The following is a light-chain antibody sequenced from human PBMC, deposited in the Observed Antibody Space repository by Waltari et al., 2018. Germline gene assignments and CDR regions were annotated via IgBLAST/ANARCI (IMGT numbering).Light chain of an antibody. J-gene: IGKJ4*01. CDR2: GAS. CDR3: QQYDGSVLT. V-gene: IGKV3-20*01. Sequence: IVLTQSPDTLSLSPGQRATLSCRASQTINNNFLVWYQQKPGQAPRLIIHGASSRATGFPDRFSGSGSVTDFTLTISSLEPEDFAVYYCQQYDGSVLTFGGGTKVEI. CDR1: QTINNNF.